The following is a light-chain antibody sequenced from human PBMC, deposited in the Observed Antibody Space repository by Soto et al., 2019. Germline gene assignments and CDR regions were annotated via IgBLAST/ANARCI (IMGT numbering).Light chain of an antibody. CDR3: QHYYSSPLT. Sequence: DIVMTQSPDSLSVPLGERATINCKSSQSVLSSSNNKNYLAWYQQKPGQPPKVVIYWASTRGSGVPDRFSGSGSGTDFTLTISSLQAEDVAVYYCQHYYSSPLTFGGGTKVDIK. V-gene: IGKV4-1*01. CDR2: WAS. CDR1: QSVLSSSNNKNY. J-gene: IGKJ4*01.